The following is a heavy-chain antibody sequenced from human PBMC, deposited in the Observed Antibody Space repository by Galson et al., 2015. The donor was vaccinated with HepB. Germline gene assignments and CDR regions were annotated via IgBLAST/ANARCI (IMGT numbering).Heavy chain of an antibody. CDR3: AIDPIIFLQYYYDSSGYYYNRQSRGAFDI. CDR2: IKQDGSEK. J-gene: IGHJ3*02. D-gene: IGHD3-22*01. CDR1: GFTFSSYW. Sequence: SLRLSCAASGFTFSSYWMSWVRQAPGKGLEWVANIKQDGSEKYYVDSVKGRFTISRDNAKNSLYLQMNSLRAEDTAVYYFAIDPIIFLQYYYDSSGYYYNRQSRGAFDIWGQGTMVTVSS. V-gene: IGHV3-7*03.